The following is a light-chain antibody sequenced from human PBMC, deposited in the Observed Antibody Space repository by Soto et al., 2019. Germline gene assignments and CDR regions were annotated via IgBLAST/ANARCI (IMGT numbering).Light chain of an antibody. CDR3: VSYTTSTTYV. J-gene: IGLJ1*01. V-gene: IGLV2-14*01. CDR2: DVT. Sequence: QSALTQPASVSDSPGQSITISCTGTSSDVGGYNHVSWYQQHPGKAPKLMIYDVTNRPSGFSNHFSGSKSGSTASLIISGLQAEDEADYYCVSYTTSTTYVFGPGTKLTVL. CDR1: SSDVGGYNH.